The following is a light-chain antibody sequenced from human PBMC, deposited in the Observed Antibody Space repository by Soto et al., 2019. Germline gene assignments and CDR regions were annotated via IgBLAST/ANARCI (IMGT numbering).Light chain of an antibody. Sequence: DIQMPQSHSTLSGSVGDRVTITCRASQTISSWLAWYQQKPGKAPKLLIYKASTLKSGVPSRFSGSGSGTEFTLTISSLQPDDFAAYYCQHYNSYPETFGQGTKVEL. J-gene: IGKJ1*01. V-gene: IGKV1-5*03. CDR2: KAS. CDR3: QHYNSYPET. CDR1: QTISSW.